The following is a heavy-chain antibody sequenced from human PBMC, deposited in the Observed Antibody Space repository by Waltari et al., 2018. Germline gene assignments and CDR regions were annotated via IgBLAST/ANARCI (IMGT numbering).Heavy chain of an antibody. Sequence: QVQLQESGPGLVKPSETLSLTCTVSGGSISSYYWSWIRQPPGKGLEWIGYIYYSGSLTYPPSLKSRVTRSEDASKNQCSQKLGSVTAADTAVYYCARVGQDWFDPWGQGTLVTFSS. CDR3: ARVGQDWFDP. CDR1: GGSISSYY. J-gene: IGHJ5*02. V-gene: IGHV4-59*01. CDR2: IYYSGSL. D-gene: IGHD1-26*01.